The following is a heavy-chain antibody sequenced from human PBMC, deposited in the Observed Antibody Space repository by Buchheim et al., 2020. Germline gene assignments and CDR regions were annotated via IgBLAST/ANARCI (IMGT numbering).Heavy chain of an antibody. J-gene: IGHJ4*02. CDR1: GFTFSSYA. CDR3: ARALQYYYDSSGYEFDY. CDR2: ISYDGSNK. Sequence: QVQLVESGGGVVQPGRSLRLSCAASGFTFSSYAMHWVRQAPGKGLEWVAVISYDGSNKYYADSVKGRFTISRDNSKKKLYLQMNSLRAEDTAVYYCARALQYYYDSSGYEFDYWGQGTL. D-gene: IGHD3-22*01. V-gene: IGHV3-30-3*01.